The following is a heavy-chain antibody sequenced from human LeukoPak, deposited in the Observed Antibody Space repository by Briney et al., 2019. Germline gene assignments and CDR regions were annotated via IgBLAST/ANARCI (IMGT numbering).Heavy chain of an antibody. V-gene: IGHV3-21*01. D-gene: IGHD3-3*01. CDR1: GFTFSSYS. J-gene: IGHJ4*02. CDR3: ARGPVDFWSGSFDY. Sequence: GGSLRLSCAASGFTFSSYSMNWVRQAPGKGLEWVSSISSSSSYIYYADSVKGRFTISRDNAKNSLYLQMNSLRAEDTAVYYCARGPVDFWSGSFDYWGQGTLVTVSS. CDR2: ISSSSSYI.